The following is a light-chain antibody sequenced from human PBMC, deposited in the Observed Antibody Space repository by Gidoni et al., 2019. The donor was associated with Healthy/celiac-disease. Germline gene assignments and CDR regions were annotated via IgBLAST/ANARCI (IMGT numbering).Light chain of an antibody. CDR2: AAS. Sequence: DIQMTQSPSSLSASVGDRVTITCRASQSISSYLNWYQQKPGKAPKLLIYAASSLQSGVPSRFSGSGSGTDFTLTISSLQPEDFATYYCQQSYIKWTFXQXTKVEIK. CDR3: QQSYIKWT. V-gene: IGKV1-39*01. J-gene: IGKJ1*01. CDR1: QSISSY.